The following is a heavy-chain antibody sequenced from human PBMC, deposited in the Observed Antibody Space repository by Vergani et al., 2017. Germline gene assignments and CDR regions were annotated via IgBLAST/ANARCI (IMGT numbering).Heavy chain of an antibody. CDR3: ARGIFDMHGPAAFDI. Sequence: QVQLQESGPGLVKPSQTLSLTCTVSGGSISSGSYYWSWIRQPAGKGLEWIGRIYTSGSTNYNPSLKSRVTISVDTSKNQFSLKLSSVTAADTAVYYCARGIFDMHGPAAFDIWGHGTMVTVSS. J-gene: IGHJ3*02. V-gene: IGHV4-61*02. CDR1: GGSISSGSYY. CDR2: IYTSGST. D-gene: IGHD2-15*01.